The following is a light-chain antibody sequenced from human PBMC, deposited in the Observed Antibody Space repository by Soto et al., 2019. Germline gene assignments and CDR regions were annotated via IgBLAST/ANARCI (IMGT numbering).Light chain of an antibody. V-gene: IGLV2-14*01. CDR1: SSDVGGYKY. CDR2: EVS. Sequence: QSALTQPASVSGSPGQSITISCTATSSDVGGYKYVSWYQQHPGKAPKLMIYEVSNRPSGVSNRFSGSKSGNTASLTISGLQAEDEADYYCSSYTSTNTLVFGTGTKVTVL. J-gene: IGLJ1*01. CDR3: SSYTSTNTLV.